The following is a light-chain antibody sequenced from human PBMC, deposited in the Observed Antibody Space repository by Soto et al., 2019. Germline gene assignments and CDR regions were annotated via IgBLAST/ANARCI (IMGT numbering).Light chain of an antibody. Sequence: DIQMTQSPSTLSASVGDRVTITCRASQVINTWLAWYQQKPGKAPKLLIYDASSLISGVPSRFSDSGSGTDFTLTISSLQPDDFATYYCQQYYSDLYTFGQGTKLEIE. J-gene: IGKJ2*01. CDR2: DAS. CDR1: QVINTW. CDR3: QQYYSDLYT. V-gene: IGKV1-5*01.